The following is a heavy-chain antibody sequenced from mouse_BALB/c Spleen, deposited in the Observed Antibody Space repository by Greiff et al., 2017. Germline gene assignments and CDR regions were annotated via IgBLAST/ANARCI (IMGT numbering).Heavy chain of an antibody. D-gene: IGHD4-1*01. J-gene: IGHJ2*01. CDR2: IWTGGGT. CDR3: VRGLTGNY. CDR1: GFSLTSYD. V-gene: IGHV2-9-2*01. Sequence: QVQLKESGPGLVAPSQSLSITCTVSGFSLTSYDISWIRQPPGKGLEWLGVIWTGGGTNYNSAFMSRLSISKDNSKSQVFLKMNSLQTDDTAIYYCVRGLTGNYWGQGTTLTVSS.